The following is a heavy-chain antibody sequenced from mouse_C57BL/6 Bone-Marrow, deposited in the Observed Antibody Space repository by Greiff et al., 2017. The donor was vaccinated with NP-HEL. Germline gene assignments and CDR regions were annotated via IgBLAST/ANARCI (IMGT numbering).Heavy chain of an antibody. Sequence: VQLKQSGPELVKPGASVKIPCKASGYTFTDYNMDWVKQSHGKSLEWIGDINPNNGGTIYNQKFKGKATLTVDKSSSTAYMELRSLTSEDTAVYYCARWSNWVFYWYFDVWGTGTTVTVSS. CDR2: INPNNGGT. V-gene: IGHV1-18*01. CDR3: ARWSNWVFYWYFDV. J-gene: IGHJ1*03. CDR1: GYTFTDYN. D-gene: IGHD4-1*01.